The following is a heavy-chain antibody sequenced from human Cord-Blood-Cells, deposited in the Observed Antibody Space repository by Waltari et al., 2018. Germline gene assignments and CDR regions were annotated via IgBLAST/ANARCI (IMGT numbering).Heavy chain of an antibody. CDR2: IYTSGST. V-gene: IGHV4-4*07. J-gene: IGHJ3*02. CDR1: GGSISSYD. Sequence: QVQLQESGPGLVKPSATLSLPCPVSGGSISSYDWSWIRQPAGKGLEWIGRIYTSGSTNYNPSLKSRVTMSVDTSKNQFSLKLSSVTAADTAVYYCAREGQLLYAFDIWGQGTMVTVSS. D-gene: IGHD2-2*01. CDR3: AREGQLLYAFDI.